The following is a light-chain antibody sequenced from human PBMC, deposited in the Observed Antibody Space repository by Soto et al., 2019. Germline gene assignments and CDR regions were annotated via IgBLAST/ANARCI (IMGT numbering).Light chain of an antibody. V-gene: IGKV3-20*01. CDR2: GAS. CDR3: HQFGSSPLAFT. J-gene: IGKJ2*01. CDR1: QSVSTRY. Sequence: ESMLTQSPGTLSLSPGESATLSCRASQSVSTRYLAWYQQKPGQAPRILIYGASIRAAGIPDRFSGSGSGTDFTLTISRLEPEDLAVDYCHQFGSSPLAFTFGPWTKLEI.